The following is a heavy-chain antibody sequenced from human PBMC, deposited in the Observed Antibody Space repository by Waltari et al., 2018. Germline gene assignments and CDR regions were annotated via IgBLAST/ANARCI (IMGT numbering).Heavy chain of an antibody. J-gene: IGHJ6*02. V-gene: IGHV1-69*01. CDR3: ANDVVVVPAAIRDYYYGMDV. Sequence: QVQLVQSGAEVKKPGSSVKVSCKASGGTFSSYAISWVRLAPGQGLEWMGGIIPSFRTANYAQKFQGRVTITADESTSTAYMELSSLRSEDTAVYYCANDVVVVPAAIRDYYYGMDVWGQGTTVTVSS. CDR1: GGTFSSYA. D-gene: IGHD2-2*02. CDR2: IIPSFRTA.